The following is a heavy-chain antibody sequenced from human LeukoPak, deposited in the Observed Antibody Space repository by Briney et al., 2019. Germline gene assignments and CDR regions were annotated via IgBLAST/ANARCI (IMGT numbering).Heavy chain of an antibody. Sequence: SETLSLTCTVSGYSISSGYYWGWIRQPPGKGLECIGSIYQTGSTFYNPSLNSRVTISVDTSKNQFSLKLTSVTAADTAVYYCARRTHASGSPNIGAWFDPWGKGTTVTVSS. CDR1: GYSISSGYY. D-gene: IGHD3-10*01. CDR2: IYQTGST. CDR3: ARRTHASGSPNIGAWFDP. V-gene: IGHV4-38-2*02. J-gene: IGHJ6*04.